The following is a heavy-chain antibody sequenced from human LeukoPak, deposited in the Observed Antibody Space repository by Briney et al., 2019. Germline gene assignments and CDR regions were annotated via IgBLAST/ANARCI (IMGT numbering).Heavy chain of an antibody. V-gene: IGHV3-23*01. J-gene: IGHJ4*02. CDR2: ISGRGGST. D-gene: IGHD3-10*01. CDR3: AKDSSSRGWVFDY. Sequence: PGGSLRLSCAASGLTFGSYAINSVRQAPGKGLEWVSSISGRGGSTYYADSVKGRFTISRDNSNNTLNLQMNSLRAEDTAVYYCAKDSSSRGWVFDYWGQGTLVTVSS. CDR1: GLTFGSYA.